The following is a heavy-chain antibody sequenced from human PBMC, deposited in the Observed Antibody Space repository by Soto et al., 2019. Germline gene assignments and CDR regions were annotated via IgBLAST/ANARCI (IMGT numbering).Heavy chain of an antibody. J-gene: IGHJ4*02. Sequence: SETLSLTCTVSGDSISRSSYYWGWIRQPPGKGLEWIGSIYYRGRTYYNPSLKSRVTISVDTSKNQFSLKLSSVTAADTAVYYCATKYFFGSGSGYWGQGTLVT. CDR3: ATKYFFGSGSGY. CDR2: IYYRGRT. CDR1: GDSISRSSYY. V-gene: IGHV4-39*01. D-gene: IGHD3-10*01.